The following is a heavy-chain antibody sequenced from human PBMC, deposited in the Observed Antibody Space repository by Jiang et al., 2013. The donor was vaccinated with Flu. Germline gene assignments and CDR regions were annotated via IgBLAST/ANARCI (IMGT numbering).Heavy chain of an antibody. CDR3: ARQYSSGWYGYNWFDP. Sequence: GAEVKKPGESLRISCKGSGYSFTSFWISWVRQMPGKGLEWMGRIDPSDSYTNYSPSFKGHVTISADNSITTAYLQWSSLKASDTAMYYCARQYSSGWYGYNWFDPGAREPWSPSPQ. V-gene: IGHV5-10-1*01. CDR1: GYSFTSFW. D-gene: IGHD6-19*01. J-gene: IGHJ5*02. CDR2: IDPSDSYT.